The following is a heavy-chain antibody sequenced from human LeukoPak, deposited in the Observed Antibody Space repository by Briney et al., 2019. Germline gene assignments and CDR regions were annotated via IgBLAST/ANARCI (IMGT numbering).Heavy chain of an antibody. CDR3: ARCSPGDSSNFYAVLQY. V-gene: IGHV1-69*06. CDR2: IIPVFGTT. D-gene: IGHD3-22*01. J-gene: IGHJ4*02. CDR1: GGTFSSYA. Sequence: SVKVSCKASGGTFSSYAVSWVRLTPGQGLEWLGGIIPVFGTTTYAQKFQAKVTMTADKSTNTAYLEISSLTSDDTAVYYCARCSPGDSSNFYAVLQYWGQGTQVTVST.